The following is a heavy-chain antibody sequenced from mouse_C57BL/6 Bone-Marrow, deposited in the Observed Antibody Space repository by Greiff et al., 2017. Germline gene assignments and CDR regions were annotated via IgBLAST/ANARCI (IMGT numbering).Heavy chain of an antibody. Sequence: QVQLKQPGAELVMPGASVKLSCKASGYTFTSYWMHWVKQRPGQGLEWIGEIDPSDSYTNYNQKFKGKSTLTVDKSSSTAYMQLSSLTSEDSAVYYCALYSNYGAYWGQGTLVTVSA. J-gene: IGHJ3*01. V-gene: IGHV1-69*01. CDR3: ALYSNYGAY. CDR1: GYTFTSYW. D-gene: IGHD2-5*01. CDR2: IDPSDSYT.